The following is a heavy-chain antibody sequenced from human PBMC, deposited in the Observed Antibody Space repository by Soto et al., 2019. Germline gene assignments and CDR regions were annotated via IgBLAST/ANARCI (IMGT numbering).Heavy chain of an antibody. D-gene: IGHD3-10*02. CDR1: GFSLNTYGVG. CDR2: IYWDDDK. Sequence: QITLQESGPTLVNPTQPLTLTCTFSGFSLNTYGVGVAWVRQPPGKALEWLALIYWDDDKRFSPSLETRLTITKDTSKNHVVLTMANMDPVETGTYSCAPRPGFSMCFDYWGQGALVTVSS. J-gene: IGHJ4*02. V-gene: IGHV2-5*02. CDR3: APRPGFSMCFDY.